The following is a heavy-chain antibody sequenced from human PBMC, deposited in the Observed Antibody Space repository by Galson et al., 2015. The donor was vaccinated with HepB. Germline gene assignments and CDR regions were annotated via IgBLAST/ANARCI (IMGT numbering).Heavy chain of an antibody. D-gene: IGHD3-10*01. Sequence: SVKVSCKASGYTFTSYAMHWVRQAPGQRLEWMGWINAGNGNTKYSQKFQGRVTITRDTSASTAYMELSSLRSEDTAVYYCARERSPYYYGSGSRWFDPWGQGTLVTVSS. CDR1: GYTFTSYA. CDR2: INAGNGNT. J-gene: IGHJ5*02. CDR3: ARERSPYYYGSGSRWFDP. V-gene: IGHV1-3*01.